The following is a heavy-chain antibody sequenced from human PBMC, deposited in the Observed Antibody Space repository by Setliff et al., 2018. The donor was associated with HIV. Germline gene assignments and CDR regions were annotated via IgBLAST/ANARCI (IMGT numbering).Heavy chain of an antibody. CDR1: GFRFNTYG. CDR2: ISPYNGDT. CDR3: VRGIGVPGSPAGF. D-gene: IGHD6-19*01. J-gene: IGHJ4*02. Sequence: ASVKVSCKASGFRFNTYGISWVRQAPGQGLEWMGWISPYNGDTRFAQSLQGRVTLTTDTSTNTAYMEMRTLRTDDTAVYYCVRGIGVPGSPAGFWGQGTLVTVSS. V-gene: IGHV1-18*01.